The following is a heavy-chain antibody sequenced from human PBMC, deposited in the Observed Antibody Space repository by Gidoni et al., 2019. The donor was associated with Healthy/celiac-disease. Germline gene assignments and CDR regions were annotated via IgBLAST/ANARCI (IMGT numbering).Heavy chain of an antibody. V-gene: IGHV3-33*01. CDR3: ARDGAWGSSSWFDV. CDR2: IWYDGSNK. J-gene: IGHJ6*02. Sequence: QVQLVESGGGVVQPGRSLRLSCAASGCTFSSYGMHWVRQAPGKGLEWVAVIWYDGSNKYYADSVKGRFTISRDNSKNTLYLQMNSLRAEDTAVYYCARDGAWGSSSWFDVWGQGTTVTVSS. CDR1: GCTFSSYG. D-gene: IGHD6-13*01.